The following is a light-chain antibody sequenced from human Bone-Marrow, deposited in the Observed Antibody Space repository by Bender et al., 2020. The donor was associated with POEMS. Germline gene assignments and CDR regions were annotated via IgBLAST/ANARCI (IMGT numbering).Light chain of an antibody. Sequence: QSVLTQPPSASGTPGQSVIISCSGTDSNFGGNNVNWYQHLPGTAPRLVVYSNYQRPSGVPARFSGFKSGTSASLAITGLQVDDEADYYCQCYDSSLSTVFGGGTKLTVL. J-gene: IGLJ2*01. CDR3: QCYDSSLSTV. CDR1: DSNFGGNN. V-gene: IGLV1-44*01. CDR2: SNY.